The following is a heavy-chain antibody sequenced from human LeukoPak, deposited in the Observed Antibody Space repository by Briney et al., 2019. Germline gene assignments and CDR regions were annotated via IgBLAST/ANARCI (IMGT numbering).Heavy chain of an antibody. J-gene: IGHJ4*02. CDR3: AKDNYHATSGTFDY. V-gene: IGHV3-23*01. CDR1: GFTFSNYA. Sequence: GGSLRLSCAASGFTFSNYAMSWVRQAPGKGLEWVSGICGSGDSTYFADSVKGRFTISRDKSKNTVYLQMNRLRAEDTAVYYCAKDNYHATSGTFDYWGQGTLVTVSS. D-gene: IGHD1-1*01. CDR2: ICGSGDST.